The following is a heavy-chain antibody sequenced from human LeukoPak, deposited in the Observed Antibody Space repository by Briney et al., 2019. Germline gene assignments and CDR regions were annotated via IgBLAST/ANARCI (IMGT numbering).Heavy chain of an antibody. CDR1: GFTFSSYW. CDR2: IKQDGSEK. D-gene: IGHD1-26*01. V-gene: IGHV3-7*01. Sequence: GGSLRLSCAASGFTFSSYWMSWVRQAPGKGLEWVANIKQDGSEKYYVDSVKGRFTISRDNAKNSLYLQMNSLRAEDTAVYYCARAHSGSYYELAYWGQGTLVTVSS. CDR3: ARAHSGSYYELAY. J-gene: IGHJ4*02.